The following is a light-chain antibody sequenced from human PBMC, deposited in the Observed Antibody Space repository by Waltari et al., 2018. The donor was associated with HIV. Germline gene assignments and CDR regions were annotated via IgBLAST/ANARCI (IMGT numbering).Light chain of an antibody. J-gene: IGLJ1*01. CDR3: QNWDTGIRV. Sequence: QVVLTQSPSASASLGDSFKLTCTLSSGHSSYPIASHQQQPAKGPRYLMKLQSDGSHTKGDGIPDRFSGSSSGAERYLTISSLQSEDEADYYCQNWDTGIRVFGFGTKVTVL. CDR1: SGHSSYP. CDR2: LQSDGSH. V-gene: IGLV4-69*02.